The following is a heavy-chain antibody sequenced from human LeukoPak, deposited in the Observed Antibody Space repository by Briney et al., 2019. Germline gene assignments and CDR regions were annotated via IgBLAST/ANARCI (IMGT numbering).Heavy chain of an antibody. J-gene: IGHJ4*02. CDR2: ISSSTSYI. Sequence: NPGGSLRLSCAASGFTFSSYSMNWVRQAPGKGLEWVSSISSSTSYIYYADSVKGRFTISRDNAKNSLYLQMNSLRAEDTAVYYCARDPEIAVAGMNWGQGTLVTVSS. CDR3: ARDPEIAVAGMN. D-gene: IGHD6-19*01. V-gene: IGHV3-21*01. CDR1: GFTFSSYS.